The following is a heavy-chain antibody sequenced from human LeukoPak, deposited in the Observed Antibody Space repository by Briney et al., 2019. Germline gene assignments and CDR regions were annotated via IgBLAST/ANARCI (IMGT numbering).Heavy chain of an antibody. J-gene: IGHJ4*02. CDR2: ISYDGSDK. Sequence: GGSLRLSCAASGFTFSSYGMHWVRQAPGKGLEWVAVISYDGSDKYYADSVKGRFTISRDNSMNTLYLQMNSLRDEDTAVYYCAQAWKWLQLNYWGQGTLVTVSS. V-gene: IGHV3-30*18. CDR3: AQAWKWLQLNY. CDR1: GFTFSSYG. D-gene: IGHD5-24*01.